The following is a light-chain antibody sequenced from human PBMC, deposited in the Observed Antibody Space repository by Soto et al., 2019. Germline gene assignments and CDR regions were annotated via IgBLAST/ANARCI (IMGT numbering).Light chain of an antibody. J-gene: IGKJ1*01. CDR2: KAS. CDR1: QSISSW. CDR3: QQRYSWLRA. V-gene: IGKV1-5*03. Sequence: IQVTQSPATLYASVGDRVTITCRASQSISSWLAWYQQKPGKAPKLLIYKASTLTSGVPSRFRGSGSGTDFTLTISRLESDDVAIDYCQQRYSWLRAFGPGTKVDI.